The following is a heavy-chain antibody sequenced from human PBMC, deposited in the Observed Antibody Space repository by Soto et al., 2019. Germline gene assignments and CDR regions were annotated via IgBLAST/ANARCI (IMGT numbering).Heavy chain of an antibody. CDR1: GYTFTSYY. D-gene: IGHD4-4*01. Sequence: ASVKVSCKASGYTFTSYYIHWARQAPGQGLEWMGVINPSGGSTTYAQRFRGRVTLTRDTSTSTVYMQLSSLSSGDTAVYYCARTSLDYICDYWGQGTLVTVSS. J-gene: IGHJ4*02. CDR3: ARTSLDYICDY. V-gene: IGHV1-46*01. CDR2: INPSGGST.